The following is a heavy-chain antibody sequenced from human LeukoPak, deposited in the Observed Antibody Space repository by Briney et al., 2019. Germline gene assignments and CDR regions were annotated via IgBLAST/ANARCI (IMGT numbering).Heavy chain of an antibody. CDR3: ARVVRGVPIYYYYYGMDV. V-gene: IGHV1-18*01. J-gene: IGHJ6*02. CDR1: GYTFTSYG. D-gene: IGHD3-10*01. Sequence: ASVKVSCMASGYTFTSYGISGVREAPGQGLEWMGWISAYNGNTNYAQKLQGRVTMTTDTSTSTAYMELRSLRSDDTAVYYCARVVRGVPIYYYYYGMDVWGQGTTVTVSS. CDR2: ISAYNGNT.